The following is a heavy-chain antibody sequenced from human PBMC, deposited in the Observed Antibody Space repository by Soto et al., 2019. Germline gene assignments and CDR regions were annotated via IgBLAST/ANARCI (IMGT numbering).Heavy chain of an antibody. Sequence: SETLSLTCTVSGGSVSSNSYSWSWIRQPPGKGLEWIGYIYHSGSTYYNPSLKSRVTISVDRSKNQFSLKLSSVTAADTAVYYCARVPDRWGQGTLVTVSS. CDR3: ARVPDR. CDR2: IYHSGST. D-gene: IGHD2-2*01. V-gene: IGHV4-30-2*01. J-gene: IGHJ5*02. CDR1: GGSVSSNSYS.